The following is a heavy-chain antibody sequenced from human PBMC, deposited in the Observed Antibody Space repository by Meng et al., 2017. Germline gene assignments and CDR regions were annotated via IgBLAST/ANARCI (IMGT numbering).Heavy chain of an antibody. CDR3: ACPAKLGYCSGGSCYSFEN. J-gene: IGHJ4*02. D-gene: IGHD2-15*01. V-gene: IGHV4-34*01. CDR1: GGSFSGYY. CDR2: INHSGST. Sequence: QVQLQQWGAGLLTPSETLALTCAVCGGSFSGYYCSWIRQPPGKGLEWIGEINHSGSTNYNPSLKSRVTISVDTSKNQFSLKLSSVTAADTAVYYCACPAKLGYCSGGSCYSFENWGQGTLVTVSS.